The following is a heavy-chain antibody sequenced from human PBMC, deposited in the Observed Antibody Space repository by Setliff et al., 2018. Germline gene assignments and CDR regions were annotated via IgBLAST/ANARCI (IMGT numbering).Heavy chain of an antibody. CDR2: INPSGGST. CDR1: GYTFTSYY. Sequence: ASVKVSCKASGYTFTSYYMHWVRQAPGQGLEWMGIINPSGGSTSYAQKFQGRVTMTTDTSTRTAYMEVTSLRSGDTAVYYCARNYDSSGYSKSHLGYYYYGMDVWGQGTTVTVSS. CDR3: ARNYDSSGYSKSHLGYYYYGMDV. V-gene: IGHV1-46*01. J-gene: IGHJ6*02. D-gene: IGHD3-22*01.